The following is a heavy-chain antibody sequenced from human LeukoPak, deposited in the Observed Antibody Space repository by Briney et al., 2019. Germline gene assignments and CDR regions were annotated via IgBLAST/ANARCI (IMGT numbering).Heavy chain of an antibody. V-gene: IGHV3-74*01. Sequence: GGSLRLSCAASGFTFSSYWMHWVRQDPGKGLVGVSRINSDGSSTSYADSVKGRFTISRDNSKNTLYLQMHSLRAEDTAVFHCAKGHGSTWFDGLYYFDYWGQGTLVTVSS. D-gene: IGHD6-13*01. CDR1: GFTFSSYW. CDR2: INSDGSST. CDR3: AKGHGSTWFDGLYYFDY. J-gene: IGHJ4*02.